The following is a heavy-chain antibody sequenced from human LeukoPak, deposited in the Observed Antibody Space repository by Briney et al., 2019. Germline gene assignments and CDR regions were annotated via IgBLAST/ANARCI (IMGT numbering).Heavy chain of an antibody. CDR1: GFTFSNYW. Sequence: GGSLRLSCAASGFTFSNYWMHWVRQAPGKGLVWVSRIKNDGSITNYADSVKGRSTISRDNAKNTLHLQMNSLRAEDTAVYYCARTDYLTKWGQGTLVTVSS. J-gene: IGHJ4*02. V-gene: IGHV3-74*01. CDR3: ARTDYLTK. D-gene: IGHD2/OR15-2a*01. CDR2: IKNDGSIT.